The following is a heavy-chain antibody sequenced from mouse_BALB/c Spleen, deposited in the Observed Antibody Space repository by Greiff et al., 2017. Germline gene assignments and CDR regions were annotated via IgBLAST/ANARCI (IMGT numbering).Heavy chain of an antibody. Sequence: VHVKQSGPELEKPGASVKISCKASGYSFTGYNMNWVKQSNGKSLEWIGNIDPYYGGTSYNQKFKGKATLTVDKSSSTAYMQLKSLTSEDSAVYYCAATTVVGAMDYWGQGTSVTVSS. CDR1: GYSFTGYN. V-gene: IGHV1-39*01. D-gene: IGHD1-1*01. CDR2: IDPYYGGT. CDR3: AATTVVGAMDY. J-gene: IGHJ4*01.